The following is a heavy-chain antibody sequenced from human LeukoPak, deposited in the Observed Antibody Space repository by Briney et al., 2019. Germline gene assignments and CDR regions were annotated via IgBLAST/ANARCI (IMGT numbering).Heavy chain of an antibody. V-gene: IGHV4-31*03. CDR3: AKEGRDSGGYNGWFEP. CDR2: VCHDGGT. D-gene: IGHD2-15*01. J-gene: IGHJ5*02. Sequence: SETLSLTCTVSGASITSGAYCWSWIRQHPGKGLECIGYVCHDGGTSYNPSLKGRVTVTIDTSKNQFSLKLNSVTAADTAVFFCAKEGRDSGGYNGWFEPWGQGTLVTVSS. CDR1: GASITSGAYC.